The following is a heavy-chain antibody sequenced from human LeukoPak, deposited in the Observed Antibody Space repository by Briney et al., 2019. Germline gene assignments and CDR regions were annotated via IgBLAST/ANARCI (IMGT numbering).Heavy chain of an antibody. D-gene: IGHD4-17*01. J-gene: IGHJ4*02. CDR3: AKFYTTGVDGDSGGNWDY. Sequence: YSVKGRFTISRDNAKNTLYLQINSLRAEYTAVYYCAKFYTTGVDGDSGGNWDYWGQGTLVTVSS. V-gene: IGHV3-30*02.